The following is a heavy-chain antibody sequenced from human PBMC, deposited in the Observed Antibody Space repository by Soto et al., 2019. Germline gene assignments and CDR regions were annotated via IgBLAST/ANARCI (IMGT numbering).Heavy chain of an antibody. CDR3: TRGRNSGDGYNGGGY. CDR2: MNPNSGHT. D-gene: IGHD1-1*01. Sequence: ASVKVPCKASGYTFTSFDINWVRQATGQGLEWMGWMNPNSGHTGYAQKFQGRVTMTRDTSISTAYMELSSLRYEDTAVYYCTRGRNSGDGYNGGGYWGQGTLVTVSS. J-gene: IGHJ4*02. V-gene: IGHV1-8*01. CDR1: GYTFTSFD.